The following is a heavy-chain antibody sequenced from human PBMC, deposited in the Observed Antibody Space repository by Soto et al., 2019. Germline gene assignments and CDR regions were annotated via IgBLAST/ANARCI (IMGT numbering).Heavy chain of an antibody. Sequence: SETLSLTCAVYGGSLSGYYWSWIRQPPGKGLEWVGEINHSGSTNYNPSLKSRVTISVDTSKNQFSLKLSSVTAADTAVYYCERTNWFDPWCQGILVTVS. J-gene: IGHJ5*02. V-gene: IGHV4-34*01. CDR3: ERTNWFDP. CDR2: INHSGST. CDR1: GGSLSGYY.